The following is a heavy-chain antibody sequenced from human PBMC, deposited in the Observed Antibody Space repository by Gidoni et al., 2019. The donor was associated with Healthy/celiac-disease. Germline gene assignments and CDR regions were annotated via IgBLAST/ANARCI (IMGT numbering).Heavy chain of an antibody. D-gene: IGHD2-15*01. J-gene: IGHJ6*02. CDR1: GYTFTSYY. CDR2: INPSGGST. CDR3: AREIGGESYCSGGSCYLGYYGMDV. Sequence: QVQLVQSGAEVKKPGASVKVSCKASGYTFTSYYMHWVRQAPGKGLEWMGIINPSGGSTSYGQKFQGKVTMNRDTSTSTVYMELSSLRSEDTAVYYCAREIGGESYCSGGSCYLGYYGMDVWGQGTTVTVSS. V-gene: IGHV1-46*01.